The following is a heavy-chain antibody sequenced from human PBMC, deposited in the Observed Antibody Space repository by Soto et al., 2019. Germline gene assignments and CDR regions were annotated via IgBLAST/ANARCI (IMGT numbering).Heavy chain of an antibody. J-gene: IGHJ5*02. V-gene: IGHV4-34*01. CDR2: INHSGST. D-gene: IGHD5-12*01. Sequence: SETLSLTCAVYGGSFSGYYWSWIRQPPGKGLEWIGEINHSGSTNYNPSLKSRVTISVDTSKNQFSLKLSSVTAADTAVYYCASRGGIVATKTGGWFDPWGQGTLVTVSS. CDR1: GGSFSGYY. CDR3: ASRGGIVATKTGGWFDP.